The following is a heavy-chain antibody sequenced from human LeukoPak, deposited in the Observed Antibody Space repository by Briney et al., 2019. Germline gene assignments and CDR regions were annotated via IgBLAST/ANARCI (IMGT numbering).Heavy chain of an antibody. D-gene: IGHD3-22*01. CDR3: AKSSRPVITTTSDWFDP. J-gene: IGHJ5*02. Sequence: GGSLRLSCAASGFIFSSYAMTWVRQAPGKGLEWVSAISGSGVSIYYADSVKGRFTISRDNSKNTLYLQMNSLRAEDTAVYYCAKSSRPVITTTSDWFDPWGQGTLVTVSS. CDR1: GFIFSSYA. V-gene: IGHV3-23*01. CDR2: ISGSGVSI.